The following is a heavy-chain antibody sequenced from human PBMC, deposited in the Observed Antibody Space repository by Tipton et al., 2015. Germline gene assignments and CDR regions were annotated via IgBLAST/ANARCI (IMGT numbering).Heavy chain of an antibody. Sequence: TLSLTCTVSGGSISSSDYYWVWLRQPPGMGLECIGTIYYSGSTNYNPSLKTRVTISGDTSKNQFSLTLNSVAAADTAVYYCARDLEHGMDVWGHGTTVTVSS. CDR3: ARDLEHGMDV. V-gene: IGHV4-39*07. CDR2: IYYSGST. CDR1: GGSISSSDYY. D-gene: IGHD5-24*01. J-gene: IGHJ6*02.